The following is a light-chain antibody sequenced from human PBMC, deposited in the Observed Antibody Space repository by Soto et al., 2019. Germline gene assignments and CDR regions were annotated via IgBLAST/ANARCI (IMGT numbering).Light chain of an antibody. CDR2: AAS. Sequence: DIQMTQSPSSLSASVGDRVTITCRASQSIGTSLNWYQQKPGKAPKLLIYAASSLQAGVPSRFSGTGAGTDVTLCISGLQGEEVATYCCQQTSSFPLTVGGGTKVEIK. V-gene: IGKV1-39*01. J-gene: IGKJ4*01. CDR1: QSIGTS. CDR3: QQTSSFPLT.